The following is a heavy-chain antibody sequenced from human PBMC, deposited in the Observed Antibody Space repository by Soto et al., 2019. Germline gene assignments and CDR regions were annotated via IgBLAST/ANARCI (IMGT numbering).Heavy chain of an antibody. CDR1: GFTFSSYA. V-gene: IGHV3-30-3*01. J-gene: IGHJ4*02. Sequence: GGSLRLSCAASGFTFSSYAMHWVRQAPSKGLEWVAVISYDGSNKYYADSVKGRFTISRDNSKNTLYLQMNSLRAEDTAVYYCARGGDVLVGAACDYWGQGTLVTVSS. CDR2: ISYDGSNK. CDR3: ARGGDVLVGAACDY. D-gene: IGHD2-2*01.